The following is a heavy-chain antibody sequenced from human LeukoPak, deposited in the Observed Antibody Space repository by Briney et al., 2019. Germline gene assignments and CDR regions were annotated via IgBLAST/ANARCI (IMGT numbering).Heavy chain of an antibody. D-gene: IGHD4-17*01. CDR3: ATTVTTWGVFDY. CDR2: IYSGGST. V-gene: IGHV3-53*01. J-gene: IGHJ4*02. Sequence: GGSLRLSCAASGFTVSSNYMSRVRQAPGKGLEWVSVIYSGGSTYYADSVKGRFTISRDNSKNTLYLQMNSLRAEDTAVYYCATTVTTWGVFDYWGQGTLVTVSS. CDR1: GFTVSSNY.